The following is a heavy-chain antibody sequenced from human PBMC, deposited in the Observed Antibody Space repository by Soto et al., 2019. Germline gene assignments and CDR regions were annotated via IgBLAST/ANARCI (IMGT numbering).Heavy chain of an antibody. Sequence: ASMKVSCKASGYTFTSYGISWVRQAPGQGLEWMGWISAYNGNTNYAQKLQGRVTMTTDTSTSTAYMELRSLRSDDTAVYYCARDYDILTGYSCFDYWGQGTLVTVSS. V-gene: IGHV1-18*01. D-gene: IGHD3-9*01. CDR1: GYTFTSYG. CDR3: ARDYDILTGYSCFDY. J-gene: IGHJ4*02. CDR2: ISAYNGNT.